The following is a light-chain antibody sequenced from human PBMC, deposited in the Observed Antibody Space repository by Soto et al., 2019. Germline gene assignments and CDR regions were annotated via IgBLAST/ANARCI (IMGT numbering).Light chain of an antibody. Sequence: DIQMTPSPSSLSASVGDRVTITCRASQGISNYIAWYQQKPGKAPKLRIYAASTLQSRVPSRFSGSRSGTDFTLTINSLQPEDVATYSCQKYSSVPLFGPGTEVGIK. CDR1: QGISNY. CDR2: AAS. CDR3: QKYSSVPL. J-gene: IGKJ3*01. V-gene: IGKV1-27*01.